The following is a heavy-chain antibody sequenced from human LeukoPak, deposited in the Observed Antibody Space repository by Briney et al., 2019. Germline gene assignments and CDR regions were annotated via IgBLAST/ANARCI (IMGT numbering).Heavy chain of an antibody. CDR3: AKVNNWNDWDY. CDR1: GFTFSSYG. D-gene: IGHD1-1*01. CDR2: ISGSGGST. Sequence: GGSLRLSCAASGFTFSSYGMHWVRQAPGKGLEWVSAISGSGGSTYYADSVKGRFTISRDNSKNTLYLQMNSLRAEDTAVYYCAKVNNWNDWDYWGQGALVTVSS. J-gene: IGHJ4*02. V-gene: IGHV3-23*01.